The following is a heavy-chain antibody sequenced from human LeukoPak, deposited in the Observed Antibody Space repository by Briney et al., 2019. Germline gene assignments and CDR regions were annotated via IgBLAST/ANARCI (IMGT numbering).Heavy chain of an antibody. Sequence: SETLSLTCAVYGGSFSSYYWSWIRQPPGKGLEWIGEINHSGSTNYNPSLKSRVTISVGTSKNQFSLKLSSVTAADAAVYYCARAGWYSSSPGGNWFDPWGQGTLVTVSS. D-gene: IGHD6-6*01. J-gene: IGHJ5*02. CDR2: INHSGST. V-gene: IGHV4-34*01. CDR1: GGSFSSYY. CDR3: ARAGWYSSSPGGNWFDP.